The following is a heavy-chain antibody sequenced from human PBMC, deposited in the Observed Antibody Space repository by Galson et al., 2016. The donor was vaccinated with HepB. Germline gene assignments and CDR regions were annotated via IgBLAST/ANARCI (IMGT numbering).Heavy chain of an antibody. V-gene: IGHV5-51*01. CDR2: IYPADSDT. Sequence: GAEVKKPGESLKIPCKSSGYSFTTYWIGWVRQMPGKGLEWMGIIYPADSDTRYSPSFQGQVTISVDKSITTAYLQWRSLKASDTAIYYCARTYLDGDSPAWFDPWGQGTLVTVSS. D-gene: IGHD4-17*01. CDR3: ARTYLDGDSPAWFDP. CDR1: GYSFTTYW. J-gene: IGHJ5*02.